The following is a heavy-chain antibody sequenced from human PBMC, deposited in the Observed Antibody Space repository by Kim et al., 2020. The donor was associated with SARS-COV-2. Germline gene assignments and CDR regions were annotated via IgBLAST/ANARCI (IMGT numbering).Heavy chain of an antibody. CDR1: GGSISSGSYY. CDR2: IYTSGST. CDR3: ARGQWLVGGEFDP. Sequence: SETLSLTCTVSGGSISSGSYYWSWIRQPAGKGLEWIGRIYTSGSTNYNPSLKSRVTISVDTSKNQFSLKLSSVTAADTAVYYCARGQWLVGGEFDPWGQGTLVTVS. J-gene: IGHJ5*02. D-gene: IGHD6-19*01. V-gene: IGHV4-61*02.